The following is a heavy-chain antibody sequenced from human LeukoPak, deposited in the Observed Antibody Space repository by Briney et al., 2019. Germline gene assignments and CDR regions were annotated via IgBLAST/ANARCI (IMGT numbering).Heavy chain of an antibody. CDR2: ISYDGSNK. V-gene: IGHV3-30-3*01. J-gene: IGHJ5*02. CDR3: AREEDYGDYGFDP. CDR1: GFTFSSYA. D-gene: IGHD4-17*01. Sequence: GRSLRLSCAASGFTFSSYAMHWVRQAPGKGLEWVAVISYDGSNKYYADSVKGRFTISRDNSKNTLYLQMNSLRAEDTAVYYCAREEDYGDYGFDPWGQGTLVTVSS.